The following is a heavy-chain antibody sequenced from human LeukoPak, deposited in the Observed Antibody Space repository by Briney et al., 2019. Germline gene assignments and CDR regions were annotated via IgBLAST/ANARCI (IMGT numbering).Heavy chain of an antibody. D-gene: IGHD2-2*01. Sequence: QPRGSLRLSCAASGFTVSSSYMSWVRQAPGKGLEWVSAIYSGGTTYYADSVKGRFTISRDNSKNTLYLQMISLRAEDTAVYYCARARQSSLMFDYWGQGTLVTVSS. CDR3: ARARQSSLMFDY. CDR1: GFTVSSSY. V-gene: IGHV3-53*01. CDR2: IYSGGTT. J-gene: IGHJ4*02.